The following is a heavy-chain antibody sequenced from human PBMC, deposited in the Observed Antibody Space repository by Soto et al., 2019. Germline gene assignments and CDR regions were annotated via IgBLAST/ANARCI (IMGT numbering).Heavy chain of an antibody. CDR3: AHRGEVATIISDAFDI. Sequence: QITLKESGPTLVKPTQTLTLTCTFSGISLSTDAVGVAWIRQPPGKALEWLALIYLDDDKRYSPSLKSRLTIIKDTSKNQVVLTMTNMDPVDTATYYCAHRGEVATIISDAFDIWGPGTAVTVSS. V-gene: IGHV2-5*02. CDR1: GISLSTDAVG. D-gene: IGHD5-12*01. CDR2: IYLDDDK. J-gene: IGHJ3*02.